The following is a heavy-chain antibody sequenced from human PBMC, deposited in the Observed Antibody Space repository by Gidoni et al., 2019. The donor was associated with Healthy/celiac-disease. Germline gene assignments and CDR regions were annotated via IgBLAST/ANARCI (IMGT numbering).Heavy chain of an antibody. V-gene: IGHV3-33*01. J-gene: IGHJ4*02. CDR2: IWYDGSNK. D-gene: IGHD6-19*01. Sequence: QVQLVVSGGGVVQPGRSLRLSCAASGFTFSSYGMHWVRQAPGKGLEWVAVIWYDGSNKYYADSVKGRFTISRDNSKNTMYLQMNSLRDEDTAVYYCARDGSIAVAGTFFDYWGQGTLVTVSS. CDR1: GFTFSSYG. CDR3: ARDGSIAVAGTFFDY.